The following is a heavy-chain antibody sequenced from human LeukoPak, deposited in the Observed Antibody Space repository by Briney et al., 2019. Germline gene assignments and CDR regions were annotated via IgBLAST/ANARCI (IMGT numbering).Heavy chain of an antibody. Sequence: ASVKVSCKVSGYTLTELSMHWVRQAPGKGLEWMGGFDPEDGETFYAQKFQGRVTMTEDTSTDTAYMELSSLRSEDTAVYYCATDHYYDSSGSYYTVDYWGQGTLVTVSS. CDR3: ATDHYYDSSGSYYTVDY. V-gene: IGHV1-24*01. CDR1: GYTLTELS. CDR2: FDPEDGET. J-gene: IGHJ4*02. D-gene: IGHD3-22*01.